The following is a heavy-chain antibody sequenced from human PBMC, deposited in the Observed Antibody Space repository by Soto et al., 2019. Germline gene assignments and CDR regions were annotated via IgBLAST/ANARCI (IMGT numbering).Heavy chain of an antibody. J-gene: IGHJ4*02. D-gene: IGHD3-9*01. V-gene: IGHV3-23*01. CDR1: GFTFSSYA. CDR2: ISGSGGST. Sequence: PGGSLRLSCAASGFTFSSYAMSWVRQAPGKGLEWVSAISGSGGSTYYADSVKGRFTISRDNSKNTLYLQMNSLRAEDTAVYYCAKDGSGTYYDILTGYPGWGQGTLVTVSS. CDR3: AKDGSGTYYDILTGYPG.